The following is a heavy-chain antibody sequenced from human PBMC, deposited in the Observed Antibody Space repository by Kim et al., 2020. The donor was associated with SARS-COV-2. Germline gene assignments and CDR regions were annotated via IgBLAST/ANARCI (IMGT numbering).Heavy chain of an antibody. J-gene: IGHJ6*02. D-gene: IGHD1-26*01. Sequence: SETLSLTCTVSGGSISSYYWSWIRQPPGKGLEWIGYIYYSGSTNYNPSLKSRVTISVDTSKNQFSLKLSSVTAADTAVYYCARAFWGPWERSNYYYGMDVWGQGTTVTVSS. CDR2: IYYSGST. V-gene: IGHV4-59*01. CDR3: ARAFWGPWERSNYYYGMDV. CDR1: GGSISSYY.